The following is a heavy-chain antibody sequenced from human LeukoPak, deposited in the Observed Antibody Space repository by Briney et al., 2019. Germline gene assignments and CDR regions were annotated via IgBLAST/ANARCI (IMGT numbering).Heavy chain of an antibody. D-gene: IGHD1-26*01. CDR3: ARDPYSGSYGPYYYYYMDV. Sequence: GGSLRLSCAASGFNFSTYSMNWVRQAPGKGLEWVSSISSSSSYIYYADSVKGPFTISRDNAKKSLFLQMNRLRAEDTAVYYCARDPYSGSYGPYYYYYMDVWGKGTTVTISS. CDR1: GFNFSTYS. J-gene: IGHJ6*03. CDR2: ISSSSSYI. V-gene: IGHV3-21*01.